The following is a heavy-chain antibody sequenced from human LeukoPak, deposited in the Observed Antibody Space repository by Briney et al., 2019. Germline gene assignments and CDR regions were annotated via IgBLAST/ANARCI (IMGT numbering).Heavy chain of an antibody. CDR2: IYYSGST. J-gene: IGHJ4*02. CDR3: ARDNGHQWPQGENEY. V-gene: IGHV4-39*07. Sequence: SETLSLTCTVSGGSISSSSYYWGWIRQPPGKGLEWIGSIYYSGSTYYNPSLKSRVTISVDTSKNQFSLKLSSVTAADTAVYYCARDNGHQWPQGENEYWGQGTLVTVS. CDR1: GGSISSSSYY. D-gene: IGHD5-24*01.